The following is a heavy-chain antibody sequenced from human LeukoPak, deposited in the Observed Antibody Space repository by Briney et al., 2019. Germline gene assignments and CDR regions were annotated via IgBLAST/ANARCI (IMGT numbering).Heavy chain of an antibody. CDR1: GFTFSSYA. CDR2: ISGSGGST. D-gene: IGHD6-6*01. V-gene: IGHV3-23*01. J-gene: IGHJ4*02. CDR3: AKDRAARPTYFDY. Sequence: GGSLRLSCAAPGFTFSSYAMRWVRQAPGKGLEWVSAISGSGGSTYYADSVKGRFTISRDNSKNTLYLQMNSLRAEDTAVYYCAKDRAARPTYFDYWGQGTLVTVSS.